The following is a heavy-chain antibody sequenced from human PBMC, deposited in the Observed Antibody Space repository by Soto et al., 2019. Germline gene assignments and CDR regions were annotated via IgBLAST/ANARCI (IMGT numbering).Heavy chain of an antibody. CDR1: GGSISSYY. CDR3: ARVQVRSWSAFDY. J-gene: IGHJ4*02. CDR2: IYYSGST. Sequence: QVQLQESGPGLVKPSETLSLTCTVSGGSISSYYWSWIRQPPGKGLEWIGYIYYSGSTNYSPSLKSRVTISVDTSKNQFSLKLSSVTAADTAVYYCARVQVRSWSAFDYWGQGTLVTVSS. D-gene: IGHD6-13*01. V-gene: IGHV4-59*01.